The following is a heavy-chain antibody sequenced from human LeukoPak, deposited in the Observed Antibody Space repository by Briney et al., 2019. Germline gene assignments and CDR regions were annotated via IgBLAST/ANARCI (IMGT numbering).Heavy chain of an antibody. CDR2: IIPIFGTA. Sequence: SVKVSCKASGGTFSSYAISWVRQAPGQGLEWMGGIIPIFGTANYAQKLQGRVAMTTDTSTSTAYMELSSLRSEDTAVYYCARDPYSSGWYYFDYWGQGTLVTVSS. D-gene: IGHD6-19*01. J-gene: IGHJ4*02. V-gene: IGHV1-69*05. CDR1: GGTFSSYA. CDR3: ARDPYSSGWYYFDY.